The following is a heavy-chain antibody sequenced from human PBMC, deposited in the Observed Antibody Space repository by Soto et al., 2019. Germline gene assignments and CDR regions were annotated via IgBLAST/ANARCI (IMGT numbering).Heavy chain of an antibody. V-gene: IGHV3-23*01. CDR1: GFTFSSYA. CDR3: AKDYLLMVYAISEDIAAAGGNWFDP. D-gene: IGHD2-8*01. J-gene: IGHJ5*02. Sequence: EVQLLESGGGLVQPGGSLRLSCAASGFTFSSYAMSWVRQAPGTGLEWVSAVSGRGGSTYYADSVKGRFTISRDNPKNTLDLHMNSLRAEDTAVYYCAKDYLLMVYAISEDIAAAGGNWFDPWGQGTLVTVSS. CDR2: VSGRGGST.